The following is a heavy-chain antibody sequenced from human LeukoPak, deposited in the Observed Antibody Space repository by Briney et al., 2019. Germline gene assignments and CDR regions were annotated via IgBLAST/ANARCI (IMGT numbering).Heavy chain of an antibody. Sequence: ASVKVSCKASGYTFTSYDINWVRQATGQGLEWMGWMNPNSGNTGYAQKFQGRVTMTRNTSISTAYMELSSLRSEDTAVDYCARGAYYYDSSGYYSPPQYYYYGMDVWGQGTTVTVSS. CDR3: ARGAYYYDSSGYYSPPQYYYYGMDV. J-gene: IGHJ6*02. V-gene: IGHV1-8*01. CDR2: MNPNSGNT. CDR1: GYTFTSYD. D-gene: IGHD3-22*01.